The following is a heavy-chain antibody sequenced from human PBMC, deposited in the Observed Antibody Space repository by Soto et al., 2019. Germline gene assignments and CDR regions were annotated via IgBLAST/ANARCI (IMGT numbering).Heavy chain of an antibody. V-gene: IGHV3-33*06. D-gene: IGHD2-2*01. CDR1: GFTFSSYG. Sequence: PGGSLRLSCAASGFTFSSYGMHWVRQAPGKGLEWVAVIWYDGSNKYYADSVKGRFTISRDNSKNTLYLQMNSLRAEDTAVYYCAKDDAPAAPSTIDSWGQGALVTVSS. J-gene: IGHJ4*02. CDR3: AKDDAPAAPSTIDS. CDR2: IWYDGSNK.